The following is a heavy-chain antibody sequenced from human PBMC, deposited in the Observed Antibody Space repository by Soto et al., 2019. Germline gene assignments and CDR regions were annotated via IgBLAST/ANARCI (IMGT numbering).Heavy chain of an antibody. D-gene: IGHD4-4*01. Sequence: SVKVSCKASGFTFTSSAMQWVRQAPGQGLEWMGRIIPSSGKANYAQKFQGRVTITADKSTSTAYMELSSLRSEDTAVYYCARDYTNWFDPWGQGTLVTVSS. V-gene: IGHV1-69*04. CDR3: ARDYTNWFDP. CDR1: GFTFTSSA. J-gene: IGHJ5*02. CDR2: IIPSSGKA.